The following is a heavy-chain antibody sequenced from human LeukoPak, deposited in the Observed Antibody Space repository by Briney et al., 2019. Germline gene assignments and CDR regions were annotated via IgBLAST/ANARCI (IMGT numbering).Heavy chain of an antibody. CDR3: ARDSLQIYYDSSGYHLDAFDN. Sequence: ASVKVSCKPSGYTFTSYDISWVRQAPGQGLEWMGWISGYNGNTKYAQKLQGRVTMTTDTSTSTAYMELRSLRSDDTAVYYCARDSLQIYYDSSGYHLDAFDNWGQGTMVTVSS. CDR2: ISGYNGNT. CDR1: GYTFTSYD. D-gene: IGHD3-22*01. J-gene: IGHJ3*02. V-gene: IGHV1-18*01.